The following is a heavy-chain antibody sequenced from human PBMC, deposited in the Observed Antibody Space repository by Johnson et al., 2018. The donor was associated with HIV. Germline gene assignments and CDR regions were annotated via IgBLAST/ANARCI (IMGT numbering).Heavy chain of an antibody. V-gene: IGHV3-7*01. CDR2: IKKDGSEK. CDR1: GFTFSSYW. CDR3: ARVRPPGLLDAIDI. J-gene: IGHJ3*02. Sequence: VQLVESGGGLVQPGGSLRLSCAASGFTFSSYWMSWVRQAPGKGLEWVANIKKDGSEKYYVDSVKGRFTISRDNSKNTLYLQMNSLRAEDTAVYHCARVRPPGLLDAIDIWGQGTMVTVSS.